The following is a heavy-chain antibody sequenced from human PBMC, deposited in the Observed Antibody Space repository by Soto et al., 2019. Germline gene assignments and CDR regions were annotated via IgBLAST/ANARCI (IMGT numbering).Heavy chain of an antibody. D-gene: IGHD6-19*01. J-gene: IGHJ3*02. V-gene: IGHV1-18*01. CDR1: GYTFTSYG. CDR2: ISAYNGNT. Sequence: GASVKVSCKASGYTFTSYGISWVRQAPGQGLEWMGWISAYNGNTNYAQKLQGRVTMTTDTSTSTAYMELRSLRSDDTAVYYCARDPPPGSGWYNGAFDIRGQGTMVTVSS. CDR3: ARDPPPGSGWYNGAFDI.